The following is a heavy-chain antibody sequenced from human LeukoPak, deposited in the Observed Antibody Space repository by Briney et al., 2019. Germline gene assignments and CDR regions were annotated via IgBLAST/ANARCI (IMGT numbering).Heavy chain of an antibody. V-gene: IGHV3-74*01. Sequence: PGGSLRLSCVASGFTFSRYWMHWVRQAPGKGLVWVSRINSDGSTTSYADSVKGRFTISGDNAKNTLYLQMNSLRAEDTAVYYCAVPAAHQGGFDCWGQGILVTVSS. CDR3: AVPAAHQGGFDC. CDR2: INSDGSTT. CDR1: GFTFSRYW. J-gene: IGHJ4*02. D-gene: IGHD2-2*01.